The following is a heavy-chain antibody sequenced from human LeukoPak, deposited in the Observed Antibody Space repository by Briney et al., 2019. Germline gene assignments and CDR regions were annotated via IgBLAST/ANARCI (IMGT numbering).Heavy chain of an antibody. D-gene: IGHD3-22*01. V-gene: IGHV3-73*01. CDR1: GFTFSDSA. J-gene: IGHJ4*02. CDR3: IRYYYDTSGYSVDY. CDR2: IRNKASNYAT. Sequence: QTGGSLRLSCATSGFTFSDSAIHWVRQASGKGLEWVGRIRNKASNYATAYAASVKGRVTISRDDSKKTAFLQMNNLKIEDTAVYYCIRYYYDTSGYSVDYWGQGTLVTVSS.